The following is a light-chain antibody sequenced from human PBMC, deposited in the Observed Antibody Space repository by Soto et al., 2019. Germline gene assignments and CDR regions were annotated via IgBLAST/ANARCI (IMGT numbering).Light chain of an antibody. CDR3: QQTYATPIT. V-gene: IGKV1-39*01. CDR1: HPISNY. CDR2: GAS. Sequence: DIPMTPSPSSLLASVGDRVTITYRASHPISNYLNWYQHRPGKAPKLLIYGASTLQSGVPSRFSGSESGTDFTLTITSLQPEDCATYYCQQTYATPITFGQGTQLENK. J-gene: IGKJ5*01.